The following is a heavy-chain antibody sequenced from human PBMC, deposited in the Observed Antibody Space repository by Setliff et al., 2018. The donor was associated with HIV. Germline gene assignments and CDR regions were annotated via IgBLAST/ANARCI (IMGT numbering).Heavy chain of an antibody. V-gene: IGHV4-39*01. Sequence: SETLSLTCTVSGGSITRTPGDWGWIRQPPGXXLEWIGSIHHSGTAYDNPSLKRRVTISVDPSKNQILLRLSSLTAADTAVYSFASRVYYYESFRTLREEGFVPWGQGTLVTVSS. D-gene: IGHD3-22*01. CDR1: GGSITRTPGD. CDR3: ASRVYYYESFRTLREEGFVP. J-gene: IGHJ5*02. CDR2: IHHSGTA.